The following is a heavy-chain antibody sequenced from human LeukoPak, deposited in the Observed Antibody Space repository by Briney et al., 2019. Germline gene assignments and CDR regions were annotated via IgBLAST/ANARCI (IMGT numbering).Heavy chain of an antibody. CDR3: AKTPEYSSSSPFDP. CDR2: ISGSGGST. CDR1: GFTFSSYA. J-gene: IGHJ5*02. Sequence: GGSLRLSCAASGFTFSSYAMSWVRQAPGKGLEWVSAISGSGGSTYYADSVKGRFTISRDNSKNTLYLQTNSLRAEDTAVYYCAKTPEYSSSSPFDPWGQGTLVTVSS. D-gene: IGHD6-6*01. V-gene: IGHV3-23*01.